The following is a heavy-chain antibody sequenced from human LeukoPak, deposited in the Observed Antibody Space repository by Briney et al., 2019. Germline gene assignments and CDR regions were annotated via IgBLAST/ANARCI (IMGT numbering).Heavy chain of an antibody. Sequence: PSETLSLTSTVSGCSFSSYYWRWIRQPPGKGLEWIGYIYYSGSTNYNPSLKSRVTISVDTSTNHSSLKLSFVTDAVTGVYYCACARPRERTIADGNPFDIWGQGTMVTVSS. D-gene: IGHD2-2*01. J-gene: IGHJ3*02. CDR3: ACARPRERTIADGNPFDI. CDR2: IYYSGST. CDR1: GCSFSSYY. V-gene: IGHV4-59*01.